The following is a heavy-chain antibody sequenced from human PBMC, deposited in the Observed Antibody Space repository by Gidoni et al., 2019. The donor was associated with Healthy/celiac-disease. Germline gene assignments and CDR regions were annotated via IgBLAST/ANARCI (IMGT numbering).Heavy chain of an antibody. V-gene: IGHV3-21*01. Sequence: EVQLVESGGGLVKPGGSLRLSCAASGFTCSRYSMNWVRQPPGKGLEWVSSISSSSSYIYYADSVKGRFTISRDNAKNSLYLQMNSLRAEDTAVYYCAREFAAIFGVVIIPVYYYYGMDVWGQGTTVTVSS. CDR1: GFTCSRYS. CDR3: AREFAAIFGVVIIPVYYYYGMDV. J-gene: IGHJ6*02. D-gene: IGHD3-3*01. CDR2: ISSSSSYI.